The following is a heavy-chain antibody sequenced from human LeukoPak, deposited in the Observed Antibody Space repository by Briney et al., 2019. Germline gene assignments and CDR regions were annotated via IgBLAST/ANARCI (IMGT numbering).Heavy chain of an antibody. CDR1: GLTFSSYG. V-gene: IGHV3-30*18. D-gene: IGHD5-18*01. Sequence: GGSLRLSCAASGLTFSSYGRHWVRQAPGKGLEWVAVISYDGSNKYYADSVKGRFTISRDNSKNTLYLQMNSLRAEDTAVYYCAKIFIEDSPFDYWGQGTLVTVSS. J-gene: IGHJ4*02. CDR3: AKIFIEDSPFDY. CDR2: ISYDGSNK.